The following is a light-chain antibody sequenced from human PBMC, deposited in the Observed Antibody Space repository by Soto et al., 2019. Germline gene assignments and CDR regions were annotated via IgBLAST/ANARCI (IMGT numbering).Light chain of an antibody. J-gene: IGKJ1*01. Sequence: TXXPSTLSXSVEERDTITXXXSQSITIWLAWYQQKPGKAPKLLIFDASNLESGVPSRFSGSGSGTEFTLTISSLQPDDFATYYCQHYNSFSWTFGQGTKVDIK. CDR1: QSITIW. CDR2: DAS. CDR3: QHYNSFSWT. V-gene: IGKV1-5*01.